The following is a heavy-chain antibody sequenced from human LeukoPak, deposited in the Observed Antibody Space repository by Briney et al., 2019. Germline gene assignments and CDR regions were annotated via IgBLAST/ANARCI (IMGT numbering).Heavy chain of an antibody. D-gene: IGHD3-22*01. J-gene: IGHJ4*02. Sequence: GGSLRLSCAASGFTVSSNYMSWVRQAPGKGLEWVGRIKRTTDGGTTDYAAPVKGRFTISRDDSKNTLYLQMNSLKTEDTAVYYCTTEYYYDSSGYYHDYWGQGTLVTVSS. CDR1: GFTVSSNY. CDR3: TTEYYYDSSGYYHDY. V-gene: IGHV3-15*01. CDR2: IKRTTDGGTT.